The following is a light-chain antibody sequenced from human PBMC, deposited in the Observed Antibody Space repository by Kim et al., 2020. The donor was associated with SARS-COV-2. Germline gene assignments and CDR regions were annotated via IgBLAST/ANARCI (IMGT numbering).Light chain of an antibody. CDR3: LQDDDYPLT. CDR2: ATS. Sequence: AIQMTQSPSSLSASVGDRVTITCQASQGIRNDLGWYQQKPGRAPNLLIYATSTLQSGVPSRFSGSGSGTDFTLTISSLQPEDVATYYCLQDDDYPLTFGGGTKVEIK. V-gene: IGKV1-6*01. J-gene: IGKJ4*01. CDR1: QGIRND.